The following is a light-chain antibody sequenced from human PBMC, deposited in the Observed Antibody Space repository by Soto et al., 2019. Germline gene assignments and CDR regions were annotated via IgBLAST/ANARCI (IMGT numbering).Light chain of an antibody. Sequence: QSVLTQPPSESGTPGQRVTISCSGSSSNIGSNYVYWYQQLPGTAPKLLIYRNNQRPSGVPDRFSVSKSGTSASLAISGLQSEDEADYYCAAWDDSLSGVVFGGGTKVTVL. CDR2: RNN. J-gene: IGLJ2*01. CDR1: SSNIGSNY. V-gene: IGLV1-47*01. CDR3: AAWDDSLSGVV.